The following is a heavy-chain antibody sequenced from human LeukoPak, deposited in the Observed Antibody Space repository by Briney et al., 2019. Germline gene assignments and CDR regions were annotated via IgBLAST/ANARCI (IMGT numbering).Heavy chain of an antibody. D-gene: IGHD2/OR15-2a*01. CDR3: ARRIISLWYFLPWFVP. J-gene: IGHJ5*02. CDR2: INHSGST. CDR1: GGSFSGYY. V-gene: IGHV4-34*01. Sequence: SETLSLTCAVYGGSFSGYYWSWIRQPPGKGLEWIGEINHSGSTNYNPSLKSRVTISVDTSKNQFSLKLSSVTAEDTAVYYCARRIISLWYFLPWFVPWGRGTLVTVCS.